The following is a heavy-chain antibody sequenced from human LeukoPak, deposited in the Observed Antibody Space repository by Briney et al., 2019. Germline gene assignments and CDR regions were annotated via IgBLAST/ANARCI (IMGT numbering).Heavy chain of an antibody. CDR2: ISSSSSYI. D-gene: IGHD5-24*01. CDR1: GFTFSSYS. V-gene: IGHV3-21*01. CDR3: ARETDGSNLDY. Sequence: GGSLRLSCAASGFTFSSYSMDWVRQAPGKGLEWVSFISSSSSYIYSADSVKGRFTISRDNAKNSLYLQMNSLRAEDTAVYYCARETDGSNLDYWGQGTLVTVSS. J-gene: IGHJ4*02.